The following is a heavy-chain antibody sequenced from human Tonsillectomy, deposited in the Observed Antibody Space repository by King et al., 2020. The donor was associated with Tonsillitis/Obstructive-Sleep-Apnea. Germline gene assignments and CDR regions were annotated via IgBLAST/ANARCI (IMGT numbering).Heavy chain of an antibody. Sequence: VQLVESGGGVVQPGRSLRLSCAASGFTFSSYAMHWVRQAPGKGLEWVAVISYDGSNKYYADSVKGRFTISRDNSKNTLYLQMNSLRAEDTAVYYCAKRTSFAVHPATPQYYMDVWGKGTTVTVSS. J-gene: IGHJ6*03. CDR3: AKRTSFAVHPATPQYYMDV. CDR2: ISYDGSNK. D-gene: IGHD2-2*01. V-gene: IGHV3-30*01. CDR1: GFTFSSYA.